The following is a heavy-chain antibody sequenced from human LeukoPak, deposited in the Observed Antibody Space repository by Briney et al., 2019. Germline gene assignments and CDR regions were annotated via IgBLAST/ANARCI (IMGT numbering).Heavy chain of an antibody. V-gene: IGHV1-18*01. CDR2: ISAYNGNT. Sequence: GASVKVSCKASGYTFTSYGISWVRQAPGQGLEWMGWISAYNGNTNYAQKLQGRVTMTTDTSTSTAYMELRSLRSDDTAVYYCAGAIMITFGGVIGHNWFDPWGQGTLVTVSS. CDR3: AGAIMITFGGVIGHNWFDP. J-gene: IGHJ5*02. D-gene: IGHD3-16*02. CDR1: GYTFTSYG.